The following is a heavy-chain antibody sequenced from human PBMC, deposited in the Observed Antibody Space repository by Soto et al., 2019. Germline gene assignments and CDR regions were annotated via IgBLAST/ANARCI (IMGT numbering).Heavy chain of an antibody. V-gene: IGHV3-48*02. CDR2: ISSDGSTT. CDR1: GFTLSSYS. Sequence: GGSLRLSCAASGFTLSSYSMNWVRQAPGKGLEWVSYISSDGSTTKYADSVRGRFTISRDNAKNSLYLQMNSLRDEDTAVYYCARDIVVVVAAKRNFHGMDVWGQGTTVTVSS. CDR3: ARDIVVVVAAKRNFHGMDV. J-gene: IGHJ6*02. D-gene: IGHD2-15*01.